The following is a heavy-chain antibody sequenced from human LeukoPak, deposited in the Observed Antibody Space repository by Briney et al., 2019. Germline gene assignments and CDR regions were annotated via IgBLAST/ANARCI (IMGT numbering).Heavy chain of an antibody. D-gene: IGHD3-22*01. V-gene: IGHV3-21*01. Sequence: PGGSLRLSCAASGFTFSSYSMNWVRQAPGKGLEWVSSISSSSSYIYYADSVKGRFTIPRDNAKNSLYLQMNSLKAEDTAVYYCARDRYYDSSGYHSWKAFDIWGQGTMVTVSS. CDR2: ISSSSSYI. J-gene: IGHJ3*02. CDR3: ARDRYYDSSGYHSWKAFDI. CDR1: GFTFSSYS.